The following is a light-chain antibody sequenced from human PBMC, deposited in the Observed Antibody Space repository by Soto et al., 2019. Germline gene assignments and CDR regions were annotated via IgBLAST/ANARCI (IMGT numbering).Light chain of an antibody. CDR2: SAS. Sequence: DIQMTQSPSSLSASVGDRVTITCRASQDISVYLAWYQQKPGKVPKLLIYSASTLQSGVPSLFSGSGSGTDFTLTISSLQPEDGATYYCQKFNTAPLTFGQGTRLEIK. V-gene: IGKV1-27*01. J-gene: IGKJ5*01. CDR1: QDISVY. CDR3: QKFNTAPLT.